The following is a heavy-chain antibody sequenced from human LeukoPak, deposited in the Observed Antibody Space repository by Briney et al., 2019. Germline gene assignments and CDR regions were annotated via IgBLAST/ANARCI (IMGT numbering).Heavy chain of an antibody. D-gene: IGHD1/OR15-1a*01. CDR2: ITSSGSGGST. V-gene: IGHV3-23*01. CDR1: GFTFSSYA. Sequence: PGGSLRLSCAASGFTFSSYAMSWVRQAPGKGLEWVSGITSSGSGGSTYYADSVKGRFTISRDNSKNTLYLQMNSLRAEDTAVYYCVRGVEQTFDIWGQGTMVIVSS. CDR3: VRGVEQTFDI. J-gene: IGHJ3*02.